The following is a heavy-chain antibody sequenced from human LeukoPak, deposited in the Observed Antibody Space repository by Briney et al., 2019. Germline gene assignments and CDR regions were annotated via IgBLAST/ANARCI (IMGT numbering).Heavy chain of an antibody. CDR3: ARGLEYSSGWAFDY. J-gene: IGHJ4*02. D-gene: IGHD6-19*01. Sequence: SETLSLTCTVSGGSISSYYWSWIRQPPGKGLEWIGEINHSGSTNYNPSLKSRVTISVDTSKNQFSLKLSSVTAADTAVYYCARGLEYSSGWAFDYWGQGTLVTVSS. CDR2: INHSGST. V-gene: IGHV4-34*01. CDR1: GGSISSYY.